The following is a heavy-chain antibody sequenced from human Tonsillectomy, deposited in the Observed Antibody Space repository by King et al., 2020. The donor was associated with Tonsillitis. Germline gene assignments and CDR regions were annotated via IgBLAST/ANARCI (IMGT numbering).Heavy chain of an antibody. V-gene: IGHV3-23*04. Sequence: VQLVESGGGLVQPGGSLRLSCAASGFTFSYYAMSWVRQAPGKGLEWVSAISGSGGTTYYADSVKGRFTISRDNSKNTLYLQMNSLRAEDTAVYYCAKVPLPTVVTPYYFDYWGQGTLVTVSS. J-gene: IGHJ4*02. CDR1: GFTFSYYA. CDR3: AKVPLPTVVTPYYFDY. D-gene: IGHD4-23*01. CDR2: ISGSGGTT.